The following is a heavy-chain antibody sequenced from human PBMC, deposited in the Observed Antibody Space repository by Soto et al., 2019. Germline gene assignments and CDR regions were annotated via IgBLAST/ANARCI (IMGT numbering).Heavy chain of an antibody. CDR1: GFTLSSHV. J-gene: IGHJ4*02. CDR3: AKGRRTIFGVITPDY. D-gene: IGHD3-3*01. CDR2: ISYDGNNR. V-gene: IGHV3-30*18. Sequence: PGGSLRLSCAASGFTLSSHVMHWVRQAPGKGLEWVAVISYDGNNRYYVESVKGRFTISRDNAKNSLYLQMNSLRAEDTAVYYCAKGRRTIFGVITPDYWGQGTLVTVSS.